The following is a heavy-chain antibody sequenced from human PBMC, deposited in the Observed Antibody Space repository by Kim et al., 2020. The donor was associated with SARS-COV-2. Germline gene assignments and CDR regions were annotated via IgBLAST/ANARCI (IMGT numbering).Heavy chain of an antibody. J-gene: IGHJ6*02. CDR2: INHSGST. D-gene: IGHD5-18*01. CDR3: ARGLSFRTAMALYRKTPYYYYGIDV. CDR1: GGSFSGYY. Sequence: SETLSLTCAVYGGSFSGYYWSWIRQPPGKGLEWIGEINHSGSTNYNLSLKSRVTISVDTSKNQFSLKLSSVTAADTAVYYCARGLSFRTAMALYRKTPYYYYGIDVWGQGTTVTVSS. V-gene: IGHV4-34*01.